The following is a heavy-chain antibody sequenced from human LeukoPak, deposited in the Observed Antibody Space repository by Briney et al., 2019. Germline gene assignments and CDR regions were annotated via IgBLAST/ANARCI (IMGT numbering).Heavy chain of an antibody. Sequence: GGSLRLSCTGSGFSFGDYTMSWVRQAPGKGLDWIGFIRSKTSGGTTEYAASVKGRFTILRDDSKSIAYLQINSLKTEDTAVYYCTRGDGSGSYWGQGTLVTVSS. V-gene: IGHV3-49*04. CDR2: IRSKTSGGTT. CDR1: GFSFGDYT. D-gene: IGHD1-26*01. J-gene: IGHJ4*02. CDR3: TRGDGSGSY.